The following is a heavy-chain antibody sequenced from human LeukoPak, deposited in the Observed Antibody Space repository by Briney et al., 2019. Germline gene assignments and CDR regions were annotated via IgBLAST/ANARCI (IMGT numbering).Heavy chain of an antibody. CDR2: INPSGGST. J-gene: IGHJ4*02. CDR1: GYTFTSYY. CDR3: ATIRGYSYGYSRGTIDY. D-gene: IGHD5-18*01. Sequence: GASVKVSCKASGYTFTSYYMHWVRQAPGQGLEWMGIINPSGGSTSYAQKFQGRVTMTRDMSTSTVYMELSSLRSEDTAVYYCATIRGYSYGYSRGTIDYWGQGTLVTVSS. V-gene: IGHV1-46*01.